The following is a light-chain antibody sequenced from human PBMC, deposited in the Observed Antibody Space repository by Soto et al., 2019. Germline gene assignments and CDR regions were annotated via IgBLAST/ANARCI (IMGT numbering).Light chain of an antibody. CDR3: SSYAGSNNVL. CDR2: EVN. Sequence: QSALTQPPSASGSPGQSVTISCTGTSSDVGGYNYVSWYQQHPGKAPKLMIYEVNKRPSRVPDLFSGSKSGNTASLTVSGLQAEDEADYYCSSYAGSNNVLFGGGTKLTVL. J-gene: IGLJ2*01. CDR1: SSDVGGYNY. V-gene: IGLV2-8*01.